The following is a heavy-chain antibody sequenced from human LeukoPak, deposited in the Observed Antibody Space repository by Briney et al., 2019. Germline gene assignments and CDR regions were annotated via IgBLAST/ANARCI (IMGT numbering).Heavy chain of an antibody. Sequence: GGSPRPSCAASGFTFSNYSMNWVRQAPGKGLEWVSSISSSSSYIYYADSVKGRFTISRDDAKNSLYLQMNSLRAEDTAVYYCARVVYYDSSGYNYWGQGTLVTVSS. V-gene: IGHV3-21*01. CDR2: ISSSSSYI. D-gene: IGHD3-22*01. CDR3: ARVVYYDSSGYNY. CDR1: GFTFSNYS. J-gene: IGHJ4*02.